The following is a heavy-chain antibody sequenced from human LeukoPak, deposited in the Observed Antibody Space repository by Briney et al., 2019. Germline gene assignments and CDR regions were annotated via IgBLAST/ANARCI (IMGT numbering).Heavy chain of an antibody. CDR1: GFSFNNNA. D-gene: IGHD5-12*01. J-gene: IGHJ4*02. CDR2: IIGSSGST. Sequence: QAGGSLRLSCVASGFSFNNNAMNWVRQAPGKGLEWVSLIIGSSGSTFYADSVKGRFTISRDKSKNTLYLQMNSLRAEDTAVYYCAKGAYDYIEIAYFDYWGQGSLVTVSS. V-gene: IGHV3-23*01. CDR3: AKGAYDYIEIAYFDY.